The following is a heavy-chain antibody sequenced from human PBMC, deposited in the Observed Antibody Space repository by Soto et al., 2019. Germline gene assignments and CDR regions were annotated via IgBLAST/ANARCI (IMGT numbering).Heavy chain of an antibody. CDR1: GGTFSSYA. V-gene: IGHV1-69*13. D-gene: IGHD3-3*01. J-gene: IGHJ6*02. CDR3: ARDGMTDYDFWSGNRYYYYYGMDV. Sequence: ASVKVSCKASGGTFSSYAISWVRQAPGQGLEWMGGIIPIFGTANYAQKFQGRVTITADESTSTAYMELGSLRSEDTAVYYCARDGMTDYDFWSGNRYYYYYGMDVWGQGTTVTVSS. CDR2: IIPIFGTA.